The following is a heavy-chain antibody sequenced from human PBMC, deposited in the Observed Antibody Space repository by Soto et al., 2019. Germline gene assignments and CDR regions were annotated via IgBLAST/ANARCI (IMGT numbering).Heavy chain of an antibody. CDR2: IYYSGST. V-gene: IGHV4-39*01. CDR3: ARGVGSGCYYYYYGMDV. J-gene: IGHJ6*02. CDR1: GGSISSSSYY. D-gene: IGHD6-19*01. Sequence: SETLSLTCTVSGGSISSSSYYWGWIRQPPGKGLEWIGSIYYSGSTYYNPSLKSRVTISVDTSKNQFSLKLSSVTAADTAVYYCARGVGSGCYYYYYGMDVCGQRTTVTVSS.